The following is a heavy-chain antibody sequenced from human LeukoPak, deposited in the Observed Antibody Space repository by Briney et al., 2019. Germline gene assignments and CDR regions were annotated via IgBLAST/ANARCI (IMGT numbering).Heavy chain of an antibody. Sequence: GRSLRLSCAASGFTFSDYYMSWIRQAPGKGLEWVSYISSSSSYTNYADSVEGRFTISRDNAKNSLYLQMNSLRAEDTAVYYCAREKSSYCSGGSCYLSRFDPWGQGTLVTVSS. CDR3: AREKSSYCSGGSCYLSRFDP. CDR2: ISSSSSYT. CDR1: GFTFSDYY. D-gene: IGHD2-15*01. V-gene: IGHV3-11*06. J-gene: IGHJ5*02.